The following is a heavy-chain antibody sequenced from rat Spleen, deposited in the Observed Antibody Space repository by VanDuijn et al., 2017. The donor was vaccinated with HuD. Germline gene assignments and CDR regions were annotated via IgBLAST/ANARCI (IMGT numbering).Heavy chain of an antibody. CDR2: ISYDGSST. V-gene: IGHV5-29*01. CDR3: ARSTIAAISYFDY. Sequence: EVQLVESDGGLVQPGRSLKLSCAASGFTFSDYYMAWVRQAPTKGLEWVATISYDGSSTYYRDSVKGRFTISRDNAKSTLYLQMDSLRSEDTATYYCARSTIAAISYFDYWGQGVMVTVSS. J-gene: IGHJ2*01. D-gene: IGHD1-2*01. CDR1: GFTFSDYY.